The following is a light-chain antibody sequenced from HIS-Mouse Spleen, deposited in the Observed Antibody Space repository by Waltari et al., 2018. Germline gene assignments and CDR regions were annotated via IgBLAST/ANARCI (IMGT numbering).Light chain of an antibody. J-gene: IGKJ3*01. CDR2: AAS. V-gene: IGKV1-39*01. Sequence: DIQMTKSPSSLYASVGDRVTITCRASQSISSYLNWYQQKPGKAPKLLIYAASSLQSGVPSRFSGSGSGTDFTLPISSLQPEDFATYYCQQSYSTPFTFGPGTKVDIK. CDR3: QQSYSTPFT. CDR1: QSISSY.